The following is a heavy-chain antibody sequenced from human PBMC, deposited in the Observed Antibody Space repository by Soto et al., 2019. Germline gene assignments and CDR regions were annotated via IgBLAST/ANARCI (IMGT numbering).Heavy chain of an antibody. CDR2: IKQDGSEK. CDR3: ARVSWYPTAYFDY. D-gene: IGHD6-13*01. Sequence: EVQLVESGGGLVQPGGSLRLSCAASGFTFSSYWMSWVRQAPGKGLEWVANIKQDGSEKYYVDSVKGRFTISRDNAKNSLYLQMNSLRAEDTAVYYCARVSWYPTAYFDYWGQGTLVTVSS. V-gene: IGHV3-7*01. CDR1: GFTFSSYW. J-gene: IGHJ4*02.